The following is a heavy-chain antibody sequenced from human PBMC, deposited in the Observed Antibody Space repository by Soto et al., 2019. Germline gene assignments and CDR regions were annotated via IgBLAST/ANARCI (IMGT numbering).Heavy chain of an antibody. V-gene: IGHV1-46*01. CDR3: ARVTGRYYFDY. CDR2: INPSGGST. CDR1: GYTFTSYY. D-gene: IGHD3-9*01. Sequence: QVQLVQSGAEVKKPGASVKVSCKASGYTFTSYYMHWVRQTPGQGLEWMGIINPSGGSTSYAQKFHGRVTMTRDTSTSTVYMELSSLRSEDTAVYYCARVTGRYYFDYWGQGTLVTVSS. J-gene: IGHJ4*02.